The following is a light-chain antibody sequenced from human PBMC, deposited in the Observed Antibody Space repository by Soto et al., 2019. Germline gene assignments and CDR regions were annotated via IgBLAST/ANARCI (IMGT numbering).Light chain of an antibody. CDR1: QEITRY. Sequence: DIQMTQSPSSLSASVGDRVTITCRASQEITRYVAWFQQKPGKAPKPLIYATSRPDSGVPARFSGSGSGTDFALTISGLEPEDFGKYYCQQYNGCPRTLGQGTKVEMK. J-gene: IGKJ2*01. V-gene: IGKV1-16*01. CDR2: ATS. CDR3: QQYNGCPRT.